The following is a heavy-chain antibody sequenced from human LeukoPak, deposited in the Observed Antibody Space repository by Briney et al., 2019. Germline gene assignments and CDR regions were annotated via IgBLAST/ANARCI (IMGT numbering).Heavy chain of an antibody. V-gene: IGHV4-39*07. CDR3: ARNGGSGTYYDGSFDY. Sequence: SETLSLTCTVSGGSISSSSYYWGWIRQPPGKGLEWIGSIYYSGSTYYNPSLKSRVTISVDTSKNQFSLKLSSVTAADTAVYYCARNGGSGTYYDGSFDYWGQGTLVTVSS. CDR1: GGSISSSSYY. CDR2: IYYSGST. D-gene: IGHD1-26*01. J-gene: IGHJ4*02.